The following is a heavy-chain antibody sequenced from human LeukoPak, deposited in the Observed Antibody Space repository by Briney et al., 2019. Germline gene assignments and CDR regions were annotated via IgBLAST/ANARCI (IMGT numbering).Heavy chain of an antibody. D-gene: IGHD3-10*01. Sequence: GGSLRLSCAASGFTFSNYAIHWVRQAPGKGLEYVSAISDNGRQTFYANSVKGRFTISRDNSKNTLYLQMGSLRAEDMAVYYCARDGSGSPDFWGQGTLVTVSS. CDR1: GFTFSNYA. CDR3: ARDGSGSPDF. J-gene: IGHJ4*02. V-gene: IGHV3-64*01. CDR2: ISDNGRQT.